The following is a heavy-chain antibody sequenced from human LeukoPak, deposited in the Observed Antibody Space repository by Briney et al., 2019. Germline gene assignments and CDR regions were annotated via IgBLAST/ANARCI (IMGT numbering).Heavy chain of an antibody. CDR3: ARDNRGGYSYGSVDY. Sequence: GGSLRLSCAASGFTFSSYSMNWVRQAPGKGLEWVSYISSSSSTIYYADSVKGRFTVSRDNAKNPLYLQMNSLRAEDTAVYYCARDNRGGYSYGSVDYWGQGTLVTVSS. D-gene: IGHD5-18*01. V-gene: IGHV3-48*01. CDR2: ISSSSSTI. J-gene: IGHJ4*02. CDR1: GFTFSSYS.